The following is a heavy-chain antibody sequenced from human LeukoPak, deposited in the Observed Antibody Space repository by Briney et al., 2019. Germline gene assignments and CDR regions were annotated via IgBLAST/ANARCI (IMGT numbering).Heavy chain of an antibody. CDR1: GFTVSSNY. J-gene: IGHJ4*02. Sequence: PGGSLRLSCAASGFTVSSNYMSWVRQAPGKGPEWVSVIYSGGSTYYADSVKGRFTISRDNSKNTLYLQMNSLRAEDTAVYYCARVEYYDSSGYDFDYWGQGTLVTVSS. CDR2: IYSGGST. D-gene: IGHD3-22*01. V-gene: IGHV3-53*01. CDR3: ARVEYYDSSGYDFDY.